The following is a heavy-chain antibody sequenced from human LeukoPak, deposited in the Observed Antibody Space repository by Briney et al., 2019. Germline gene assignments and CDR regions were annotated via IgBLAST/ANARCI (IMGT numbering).Heavy chain of an antibody. CDR1: GFTFSSYA. CDR3: AKGIQSLTGLSDSGLRGN. V-gene: IGHV3-23*01. J-gene: IGHJ4*02. D-gene: IGHD3-10*01. CDR2: ISGSGGST. Sequence: TGGSLRLSCAASGFTFSSYAMSWVRQAPGKGLEWVSAISGSGGSTYYADSVKGRFTISRDNSKNTLYLQMNSLRAEDTAVYYCAKGIQSLTGLSDSGLRGNWGQGTLVTVSS.